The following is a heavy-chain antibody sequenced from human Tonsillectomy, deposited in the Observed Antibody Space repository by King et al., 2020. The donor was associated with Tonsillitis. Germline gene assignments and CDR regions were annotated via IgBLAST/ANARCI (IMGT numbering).Heavy chain of an antibody. J-gene: IGHJ4*02. V-gene: IGHV3-73*01. Sequence: VQLVESGGGLVQPGGSLKLSCAASGFTFSGSAMHWVRQASGKGLEWVGNIRSKANSYATAYAASEKGRFTISRDDLKNTAYLQMNSRKTEDTAVYYCTSRGQSSCYSSGYWGQGTLVTVSS. CDR3: TSRGQSSCYSSGY. CDR1: GFTFSGSA. CDR2: IRSKANSYAT. D-gene: IGHD3-22*01.